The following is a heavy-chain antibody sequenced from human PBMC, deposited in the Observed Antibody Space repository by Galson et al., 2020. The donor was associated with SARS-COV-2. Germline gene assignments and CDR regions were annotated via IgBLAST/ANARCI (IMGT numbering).Heavy chain of an antibody. J-gene: IGHJ4*02. D-gene: IGHD3-3*01. CDR2: IYHSGST. CDR3: ARRSQITIFGVVIHSSYFDY. CDR1: GGSISSSNW. Sequence: SETLSLTCAVSGGSISSSNWWSWVRQPPGKGLEWIWEIYHSGSTNYNPSLKSRVTISVDKSKNQFSLKLSSVTAADTAVYYCARRSQITIFGVVIHSSYFDYWGQGTLVTVSS. V-gene: IGHV4-4*02.